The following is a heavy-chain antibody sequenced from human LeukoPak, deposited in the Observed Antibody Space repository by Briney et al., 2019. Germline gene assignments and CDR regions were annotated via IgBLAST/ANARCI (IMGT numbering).Heavy chain of an antibody. Sequence: PGGSFRISCSTSGFTFINYAMSCFRHAPGRGLEGFSSISSSSSYIYYADSAKGRFTISRDNAKNLLYVEMNSLRAEDTDVYHCARDSKYYFDYWGQGTLVTDSS. D-gene: IGHD2/OR15-2a*01. CDR2: ISSSSSYI. CDR3: ARDSKYYFDY. J-gene: IGHJ4*02. CDR1: GFTFINYA. V-gene: IGHV3-21*01.